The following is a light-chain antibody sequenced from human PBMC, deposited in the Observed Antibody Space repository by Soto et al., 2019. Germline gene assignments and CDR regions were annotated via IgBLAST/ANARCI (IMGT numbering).Light chain of an antibody. CDR3: QSFDSSLSGYV. CDR1: SSNIGAGYD. J-gene: IGLJ1*01. CDR2: GNN. V-gene: IGLV1-40*01. Sequence: QSVLTQPPSVSGAPGQRVTISCTGSSSNIGAGYDVHWYQQVPGTAPKLLIFGNNNRPSGVPDRFSGSKSGTSAPLAITGLQAEDEADYYCQSFDSSLSGYVFGAGTKLTVL.